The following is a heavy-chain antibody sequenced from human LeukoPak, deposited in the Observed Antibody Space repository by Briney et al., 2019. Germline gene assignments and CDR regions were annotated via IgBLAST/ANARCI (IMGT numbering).Heavy chain of an antibody. V-gene: IGHV3-30*18. CDR3: ANQHFSTSQYAFDI. D-gene: IGHD3-3*02. CDR1: GFTFRSYG. J-gene: IGHJ3*02. Sequence: SGRSLRLSCAASGFTFRSYGMHWVRQAPGKGLEWVADISSDGSYEYYADSVKGRFTISRDNSKNTLYVQMNSLRPEDTAVYYCANQHFSTSQYAFDIWGQGTTVTVSS. CDR2: ISSDGSYE.